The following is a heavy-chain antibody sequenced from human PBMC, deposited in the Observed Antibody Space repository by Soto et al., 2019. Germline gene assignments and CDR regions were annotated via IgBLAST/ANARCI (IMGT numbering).Heavy chain of an antibody. CDR1: GFTFSSYA. D-gene: IGHD3-10*01. CDR3: AKSLSVRGVILNY. CDR2: ISGSGGST. Sequence: PGGSLRLSCAASGFTFSSYAMSWVRQAPGKGLEWVSAISGSGGSTYYADSVKGRFTISRDNSRNTLYLQMNSLRAEDTAVYYCAKSLSVRGVILNYWGQGTLVTVSS. V-gene: IGHV3-23*01. J-gene: IGHJ4*02.